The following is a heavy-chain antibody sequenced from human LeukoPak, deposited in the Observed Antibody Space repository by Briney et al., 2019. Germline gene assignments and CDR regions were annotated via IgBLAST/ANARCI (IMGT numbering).Heavy chain of an antibody. J-gene: IGHJ4*02. Sequence: PGGSLRLSCAASGFTFSDFSMNWVRQAPGKGLEWIGSIYYSGSTYYNPSLKSRVTISVDTSKNQFSLKLSSVTAADTAVYYCARKPYYYGSGISDYWGQGTPVTVSS. CDR1: GFTFSDFS. D-gene: IGHD3-10*01. CDR3: ARKPYYYGSGISDY. CDR2: IYYSGST. V-gene: IGHV4-38-2*01.